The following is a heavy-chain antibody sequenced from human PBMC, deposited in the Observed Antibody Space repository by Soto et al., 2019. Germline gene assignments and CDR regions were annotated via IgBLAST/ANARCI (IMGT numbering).Heavy chain of an antibody. CDR3: AHCLRLHYDKNDIDV. CDR1: GVSLSTSGVG. D-gene: IGHD3-9*01. J-gene: IGHJ6*03. V-gene: IGHV2-5*02. CDR2: IYWDDDK. Sequence: QITLKESGPPLVKPTQTLTLTCTFSGVSLSTSGVGVGWIRQHPGKALAGLALIYWDDDKRYSPSLKSRLTIAKDTSKTQVVLTMTYRDPVDTATYYCAHCLRLHYDKNDIDVWGKGTTVTVSS.